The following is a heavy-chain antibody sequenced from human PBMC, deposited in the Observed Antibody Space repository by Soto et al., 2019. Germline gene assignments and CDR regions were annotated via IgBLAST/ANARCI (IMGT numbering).Heavy chain of an antibody. CDR1: GGTFSSYA. D-gene: IGHD2-21*02. CDR2: IIPIFGTA. Sequence: QVQLVQSGAEVKKPGSSVKVSCKASGGTFSSYAISWVRQAPGQGLEWMGGIIPIFGTANYAQKFQGRVTITADKSTSTGYMELSSLRSEDTAVYYCAREEICGGDCYSGNYWGQGTLVTVSS. J-gene: IGHJ4*02. V-gene: IGHV1-69*06. CDR3: AREEICGGDCYSGNY.